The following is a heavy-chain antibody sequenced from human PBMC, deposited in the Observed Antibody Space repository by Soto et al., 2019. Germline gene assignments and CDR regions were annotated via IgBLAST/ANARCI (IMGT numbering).Heavy chain of an antibody. Sequence: EVQLLESGGGLVQPGGSLRLSCAASGFTLNNYGMSWVRQAPGKGLEWVSAISHNGQGIYYADSVKGRFIISKDNSKKPVFLHMASLTADDTSVYYCAKDRVYTRDYFHYWGQGTLVTVSS. CDR1: GFTLNNYG. V-gene: IGHV3-23*01. CDR3: AKDRVYTRDYFHY. CDR2: ISHNGQGI. D-gene: IGHD2-2*02. J-gene: IGHJ4*02.